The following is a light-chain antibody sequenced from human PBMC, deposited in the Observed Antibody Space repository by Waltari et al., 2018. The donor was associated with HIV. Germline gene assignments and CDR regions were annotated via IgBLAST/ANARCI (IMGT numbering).Light chain of an antibody. Sequence: QSALTQPASVSGSFGPSITISCTGTSRGVGSYNLLSWYQYHPGKAPKLIIYEVSKRPSGVSNRFSGSKSGNTASLTVSGLQAEDEAHYYCCSYARSGIPFGGGTKLTVL. CDR1: SRGVGSYNL. V-gene: IGLV2-23*02. J-gene: IGLJ2*01. CDR2: EVS. CDR3: CSYARSGIP.